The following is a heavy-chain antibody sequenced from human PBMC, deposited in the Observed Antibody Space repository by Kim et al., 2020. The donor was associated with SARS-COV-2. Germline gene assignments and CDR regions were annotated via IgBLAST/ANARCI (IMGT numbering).Heavy chain of an antibody. CDR3: ANSVTMVRGVTRGGMDV. Sequence: GGSLRLSCAASGFTFSSYGMHWVRQAPGKGLEWVAVISYDGSNKYYADSVKGRFTISRDNSKNTLYLQMNSLRAEDTAVYYCANSVTMVRGVTRGGMDVWGQGTTVTVSS. V-gene: IGHV3-30*18. CDR1: GFTFSSYG. CDR2: ISYDGSNK. J-gene: IGHJ6*02. D-gene: IGHD3-10*01.